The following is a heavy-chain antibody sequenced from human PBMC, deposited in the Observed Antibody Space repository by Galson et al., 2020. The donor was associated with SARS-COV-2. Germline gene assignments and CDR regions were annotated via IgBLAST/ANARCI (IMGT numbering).Heavy chain of an antibody. CDR2: IDSSGNYI. CDR3: APGSGPRY. D-gene: IGHD2-15*01. J-gene: IGHJ4*02. V-gene: IGHV3-21*01. CDR1: GFTFSSYS. Sequence: TGGSLRLSCAASGFTFSSYSMNWVRQAPGKGLEWVSSIDSSGNYIYYADSLKGRFTISRDNAKNSLYLQMNSLRGDDTAVYYCAPGSGPRYWGQGTLVTVTS.